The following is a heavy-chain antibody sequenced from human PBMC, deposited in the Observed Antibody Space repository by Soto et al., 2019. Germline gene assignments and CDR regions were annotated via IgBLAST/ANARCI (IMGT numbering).Heavy chain of an antibody. J-gene: IGHJ5*01. D-gene: IGHD2-8*01. V-gene: IGHV3-23*01. Sequence: GGSLRLSCAASGFNFSKFAMTWVRRAPGKGLESLAALSGDGNRTYYADSSNSRYPTWRHNSRTTVSPVLPGLRVDDTALYYCFKTTSFYFDNGALLFSCGHGTLGTVSS. CDR1: GFNFSKFA. CDR3: FKTTSFYFDNGALLFS. CDR2: LSGDGNRT.